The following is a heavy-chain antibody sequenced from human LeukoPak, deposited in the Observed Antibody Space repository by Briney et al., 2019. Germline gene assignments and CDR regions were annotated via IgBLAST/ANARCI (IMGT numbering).Heavy chain of an antibody. Sequence: GSLRLSCEASGFSFSSYAMSWVRQAPGKGLEWIGEGSDVGGTKYNPSLKSRVTISADTSKNQFSLKLSSVTAADTAVYYCAQNGQSGFSFDPWRQGPLVTVSS. J-gene: IGHJ5*02. CDR1: GFSFSSYA. CDR3: AQNGQSGFSFDP. D-gene: IGHD2-8*01. CDR2: GSDVGGT. V-gene: IGHV4-34*08.